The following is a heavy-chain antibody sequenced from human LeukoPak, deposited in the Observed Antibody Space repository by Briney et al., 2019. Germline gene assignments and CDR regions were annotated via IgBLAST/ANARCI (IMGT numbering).Heavy chain of an antibody. Sequence: KPGGALRLSCAASGFTFSDEYMSWIRQAPGKGLEWVSYISNSGSCTNYADSVKGRFTISRDNAKNSLYLQMNSLRAEDTAVYYCARSRGAGPGAYFDYWGQGTLITVSS. CDR1: GFTFSDEY. D-gene: IGHD6-19*01. V-gene: IGHV3-11*03. CDR3: ARSRGAGPGAYFDY. CDR2: ISNSGSCT. J-gene: IGHJ4*02.